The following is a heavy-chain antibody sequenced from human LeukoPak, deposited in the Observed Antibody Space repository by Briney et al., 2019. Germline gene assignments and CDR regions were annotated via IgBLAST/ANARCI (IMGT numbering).Heavy chain of an antibody. CDR1: GGSISSGDYY. Sequence: SQTLSLTCTVSGGSISSGDYYWTWIRQPPGKGLEWIGYIYHSGSTHYKASLKSRLTISLDTSKNQFSLRLTSVTAADTAVYFCARGLRGIMVRGGITDLNWFDPWGQGALVAVSS. CDR2: IYHSGST. CDR3: ARGLRGIMVRGGITDLNWFDP. D-gene: IGHD3-10*01. V-gene: IGHV4-30-4*01. J-gene: IGHJ5*02.